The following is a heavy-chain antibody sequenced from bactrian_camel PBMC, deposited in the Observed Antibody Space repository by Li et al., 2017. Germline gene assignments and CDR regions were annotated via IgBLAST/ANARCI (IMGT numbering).Heavy chain of an antibody. V-gene: IGHV3S32*01. CDR3: AFKAWAVYGEYCLRDAAVDS. CDR1: GNTGRSTY. J-gene: IGHJ4*01. Sequence: EVQLVESGGGSVQAGGSLRLSCVASGNTGRSTYMAWFRQIPGQVREGIAAIGRGGTSYHDSVKGRFTISRDNAENTLYLQMNGLTPEDTAMYYCAFKAWAVYGEYCLRDAAVDSWGQGTQVTVS. CDR2: IGRGGT. D-gene: IGHD1*01.